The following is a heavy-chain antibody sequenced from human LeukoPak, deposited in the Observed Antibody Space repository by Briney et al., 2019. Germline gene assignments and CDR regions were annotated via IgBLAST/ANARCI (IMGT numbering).Heavy chain of an antibody. Sequence: ASVKVSCKASRYTFTDYYIHWVRQAPGQGLEWMGWINPNSGGTNYAQRFQGRVTMTGDTSISTVYMEVSRLTSDDTAVYYCARDPFNDYDFWSGYSYYFDYWGQGTLVIVSS. V-gene: IGHV1-2*02. D-gene: IGHD3-3*01. J-gene: IGHJ4*02. CDR3: ARDPFNDYDFWSGYSYYFDY. CDR2: INPNSGGT. CDR1: RYTFTDYY.